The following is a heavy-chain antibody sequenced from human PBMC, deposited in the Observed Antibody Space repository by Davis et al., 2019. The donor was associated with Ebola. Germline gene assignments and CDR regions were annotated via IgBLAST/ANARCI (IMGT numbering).Heavy chain of an antibody. CDR1: GFTFSSYW. Sequence: GESLKISCAASGFTFSSYWMSWVRQAPGKGLEWVANITQDGSEKYYVDSVKGRFTISRDNAKNSLYLQMNSLRAEDTAVYYCARWRDFPLWYFDLWGRGTLVTVSS. J-gene: IGHJ2*01. CDR3: ARWRDFPLWYFDL. V-gene: IGHV3-7*01. CDR2: ITQDGSEK. D-gene: IGHD3-3*01.